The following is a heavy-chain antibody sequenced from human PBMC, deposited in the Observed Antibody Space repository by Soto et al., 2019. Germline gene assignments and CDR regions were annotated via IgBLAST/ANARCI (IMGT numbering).Heavy chain of an antibody. V-gene: IGHV4-30-4*01. CDR3: ARGGDAEYQLPGPFQH. D-gene: IGHD2-2*01. Sequence: QVQLQESGPGLVKPSQTLSLTCSVSGGSITSGDYDWSWVRQPPGKGLEWIGYMLHSGSTIYNPSLMSRVTISVDKSKHQFSLKLSSVTAADTAVYYCARGGDAEYQLPGPFQHWGQGTLVTVSS. CDR1: GGSITSGDYD. J-gene: IGHJ1*01. CDR2: MLHSGST.